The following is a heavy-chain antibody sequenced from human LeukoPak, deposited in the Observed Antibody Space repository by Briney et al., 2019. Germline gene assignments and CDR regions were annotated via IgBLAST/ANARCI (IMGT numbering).Heavy chain of an antibody. CDR3: AVGRGGKPLDY. CDR1: GGSFSGYY. CDR2: IDHGGST. Sequence: SETLSLTCAVYGGSFSGYYWSWIRQPPGKGLEWIGEIDHGGSTNYNPSLKSRVTVSVDTSKNQFSLKLTSVTAADTAVYYCAVGRGGKPLDYWGQGTLVTVSS. V-gene: IGHV4-34*01. D-gene: IGHD4-23*01. J-gene: IGHJ4*02.